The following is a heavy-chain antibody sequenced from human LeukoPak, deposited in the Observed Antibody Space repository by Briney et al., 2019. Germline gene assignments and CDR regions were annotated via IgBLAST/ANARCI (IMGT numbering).Heavy chain of an antibody. Sequence: ASVKVSCKASGYTFSSDGISWVRQAPGQGLEWMGWISSYNGNTKYAGKLQGRVTMTTDTSTSTAYMELRSLRSDDTAVYYCARVQLERSGEPFDYWGQGTLVTVSS. CDR1: GYTFSSDG. V-gene: IGHV1-18*01. J-gene: IGHJ4*02. D-gene: IGHD1-1*01. CDR3: ARVQLERSGEPFDY. CDR2: ISSYNGNT.